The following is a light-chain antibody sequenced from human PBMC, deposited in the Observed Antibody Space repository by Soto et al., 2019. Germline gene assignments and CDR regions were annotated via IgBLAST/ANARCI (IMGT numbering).Light chain of an antibody. J-gene: IGLJ3*02. Sequence: QSVLTQPPSASGSPGQSVTISCTGTSSDVGGYNFVSWYQQHPGKAPKLMIYEVAERPPGVPHRFSGSKSDNTASLTVSGLQAEDEADYYCSSYAGSNTLVFGGGTKLTVL. CDR1: SSDVGGYNF. V-gene: IGLV2-8*01. CDR3: SSYAGSNTLV. CDR2: EVA.